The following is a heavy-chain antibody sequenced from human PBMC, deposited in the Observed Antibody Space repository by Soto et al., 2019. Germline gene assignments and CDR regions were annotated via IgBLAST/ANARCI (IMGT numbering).Heavy chain of an antibody. CDR3: ARQRSEWTSLHGDWFDP. V-gene: IGHV4-39*01. CDR1: GGSISSSSYY. CDR2: IYYSGST. J-gene: IGHJ5*02. Sequence: QLQLQESGPGLVKPSETLSLTCTVSGGSISSSSYYWGWIRQPPGKGLEWIGSIYYSGSTYYNPSLKSRVTISVDTSKNQFSLKLSSVTAADTAVYYCARQRSEWTSLHGDWFDPWGQGTLVTVSS. D-gene: IGHD3-3*01.